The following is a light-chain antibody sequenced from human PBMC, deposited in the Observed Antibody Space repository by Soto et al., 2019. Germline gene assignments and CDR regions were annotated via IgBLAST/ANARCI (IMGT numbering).Light chain of an antibody. CDR1: QGISNF. CDR3: QKYNSAPWT. Sequence: DIQMTQSPSSLSASVGDRVTITCWASQGISNFLAWHQQKPGKVPKLLIYVASTLKSGVPSRFSGSGSGTDFTLTITSLQPEDVATYYCQKYNSAPWTFGQGTKVEIK. J-gene: IGKJ1*01. V-gene: IGKV1-27*01. CDR2: VAS.